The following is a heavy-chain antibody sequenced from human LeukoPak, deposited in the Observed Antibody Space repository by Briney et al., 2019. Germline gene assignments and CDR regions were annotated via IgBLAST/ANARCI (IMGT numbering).Heavy chain of an antibody. CDR1: GFTFISYA. Sequence: PGGSLRLSCAASGFTFISYAMTWVRQAPGKGLEWVSTISGGARSTNYADSVKGRFTISRDNSKNTLYLQMNSLRAEDTAVYYCAKGHHIVVVTAGVDYWGQGTLVTVSS. J-gene: IGHJ4*02. CDR2: ISGGARST. V-gene: IGHV3-23*01. CDR3: AKGHHIVVVTAGVDY. D-gene: IGHD2-21*02.